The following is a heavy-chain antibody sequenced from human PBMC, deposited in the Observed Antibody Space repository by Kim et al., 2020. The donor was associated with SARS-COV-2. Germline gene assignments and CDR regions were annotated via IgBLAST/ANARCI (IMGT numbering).Heavy chain of an antibody. CDR2: INHSGST. D-gene: IGHD2-15*01. CDR1: GGSFSGYY. CDR3: ARFSGLCSGGSCPFDY. Sequence: SETLSLTCAVYGGSFSGYYWSWIRQPPGKGLEWIGEINHSGSTNYNSSLTSRVTISVDTSKNQFPLTLSSVTAADTAVYYCARFSGLCSGGSCPFDYGGGGALVTVSP. V-gene: IGHV4-34*01. J-gene: IGHJ4*02.